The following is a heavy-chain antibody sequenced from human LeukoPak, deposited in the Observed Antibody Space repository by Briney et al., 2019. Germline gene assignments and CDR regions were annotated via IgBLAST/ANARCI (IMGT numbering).Heavy chain of an antibody. Sequence: QTGGSLRLSCAASGFTFSTSAMSWVRQAPGKGLEWVSAIGGSGTSTYYSDSVKGRFTISRDNSKHMLYLQMNSLRAEDTAVYYCTKGPRSIDYWGQGTLVTVSS. D-gene: IGHD4-17*01. CDR2: IGGSGTST. CDR3: TKGPRSIDY. CDR1: GFTFSTSA. V-gene: IGHV3-23*01. J-gene: IGHJ4*02.